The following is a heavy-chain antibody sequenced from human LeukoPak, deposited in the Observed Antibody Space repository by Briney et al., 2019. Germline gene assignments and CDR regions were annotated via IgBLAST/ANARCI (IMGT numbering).Heavy chain of an antibody. CDR3: ARLNPYDSSGYYTEDAFDI. CDR1: GGSISSYY. CDR2: IYTSGST. D-gene: IGHD3-22*01. V-gene: IGHV4-4*07. J-gene: IGHJ3*02. Sequence: PSETLSLTCTVPGGSISSYYWSWIRQPAGKGLEWIGRIYTSGSTNYNPSLKSRVTISVDKSKNQFSLKLSSVTAADTAVYYCARLNPYDSSGYYTEDAFDIWGQGTMVTVSS.